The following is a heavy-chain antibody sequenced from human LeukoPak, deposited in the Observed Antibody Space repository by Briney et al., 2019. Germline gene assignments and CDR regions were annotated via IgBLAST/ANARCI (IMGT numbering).Heavy chain of an antibody. CDR3: ARGQGA. CDR1: GFTFSTYG. CDR2: IRYDGSNK. J-gene: IGHJ5*02. Sequence: RGSLRLSCAASGFTFSTYGMHWVRQAPGKRLEWVTFIRYDGSNKYYIDSVKGRFTISRDTSKNTLFLQMNSLRADDTVMYYCARGQGAWGQGTLVTVSS. V-gene: IGHV3-30*02.